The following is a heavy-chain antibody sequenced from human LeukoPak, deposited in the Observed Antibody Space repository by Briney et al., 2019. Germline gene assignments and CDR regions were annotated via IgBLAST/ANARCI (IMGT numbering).Heavy chain of an antibody. CDR1: GFTVITNY. J-gene: IGHJ4*02. Sequence: GYSLRLSCAASGFTVITNYMSWVRQAPGKGLEWVSVFYSGSSTYYADSVKGGFTISRDNSKNTLYLQMNSLRAEDTAVYYCARDRAGTLDYWGQGTLVTVSS. D-gene: IGHD6-19*01. CDR2: FYSGSST. V-gene: IGHV3-66*01. CDR3: ARDRAGTLDY.